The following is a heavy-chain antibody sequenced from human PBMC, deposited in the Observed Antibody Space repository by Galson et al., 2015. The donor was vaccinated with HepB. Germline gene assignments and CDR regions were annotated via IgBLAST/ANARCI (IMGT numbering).Heavy chain of an antibody. CDR1: GFTFNTYA. J-gene: IGHJ4*02. D-gene: IGHD6-6*01. CDR2: ISGGGGRT. CDR3: AKDLVAARGPPLGFDY. V-gene: IGHV3-23*01. Sequence: SLRLSCAASGFTFNTYAMAWVRQAPGKGLEGVSVISGGGGRTYHADSVKGRFTISRDNSKNTLYLQMNSLRAEDTAVYYCAKDLVAARGPPLGFDYWGQGTLVTVSS.